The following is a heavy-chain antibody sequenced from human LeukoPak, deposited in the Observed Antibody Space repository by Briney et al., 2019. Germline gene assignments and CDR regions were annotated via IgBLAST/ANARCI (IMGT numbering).Heavy chain of an antibody. CDR2: IRYDGSDI. CDR1: RFVFPSHG. D-gene: IGHD2-15*01. V-gene: IGHV3-30*02. CDR3: VRDTSVGAAYFDV. Sequence: GGSLRLSCAASRFVFPSHGMHWVRQAPGKGLEWVAFIRYDGSDIYYADSVKGRFTISRDNSKKTLYLQLHSLRPDDTAVYYCVRDTSVGAAYFDVWGQGALVTVSS. J-gene: IGHJ4*02.